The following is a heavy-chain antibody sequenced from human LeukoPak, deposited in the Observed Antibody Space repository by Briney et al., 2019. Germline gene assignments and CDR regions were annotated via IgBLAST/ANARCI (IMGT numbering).Heavy chain of an antibody. J-gene: IGHJ1*01. V-gene: IGHV3-7*05. Sequence: PGGSLRLSCAASGFTFSNCWMSWVRQAPGKGLEWVANIKYDGSEKYYVDSVKGRFTISRDDAKNSLYLQMNTLRAEDTAVYYCARQTHCAFWGQGTLVTVSS. CDR2: IKYDGSEK. CDR1: GFTFSNCW. D-gene: IGHD2-21*01. CDR3: ARQTHCAF.